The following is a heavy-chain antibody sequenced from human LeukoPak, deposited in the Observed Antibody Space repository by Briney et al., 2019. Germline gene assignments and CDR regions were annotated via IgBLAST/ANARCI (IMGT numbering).Heavy chain of an antibody. CDR3: VRIRVFPLKRAYYFDY. J-gene: IGHJ4*02. D-gene: IGHD3-10*01. CDR2: IYPGDSDT. V-gene: IGHV5-51*01. Sequence: KVGESLKISFQGSGXSFTSSCIGLVRQMPGKGLEWMAIIYPGDSDTSYSPSFQGQVTISADKSISTAYLQWSSLKASDTAMYYCVRIRVFPLKRAYYFDYWGQGTLVTVSS. CDR1: GXSFTSSC.